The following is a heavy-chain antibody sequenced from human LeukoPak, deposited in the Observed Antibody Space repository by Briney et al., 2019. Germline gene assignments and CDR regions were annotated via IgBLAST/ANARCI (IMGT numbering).Heavy chain of an antibody. Sequence: GGSLRLSCAASGFTFSSYSMNWVRQAPGKGLEWVSYIVGSSSNIYYADSVKGRFTISRDNAKNSLYLQMDSLRAEDTAVYYCATDSPETAAFDYWGQGTLVTVSS. CDR2: IVGSSSNI. J-gene: IGHJ4*02. V-gene: IGHV3-48*04. CDR1: GFTFSSYS. CDR3: ATDSPETAAFDY. D-gene: IGHD1-1*01.